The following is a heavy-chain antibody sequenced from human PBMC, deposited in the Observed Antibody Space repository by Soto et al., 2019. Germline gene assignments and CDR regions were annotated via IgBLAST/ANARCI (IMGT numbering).Heavy chain of an antibody. J-gene: IGHJ4*02. V-gene: IGHV4-59*11. CDR3: ARYNFPNRGFDS. CDR2: IYASGSI. CDR1: SDSIIGLS. Sequence: SETLSLTCTVSSDSIIGLSWGWIRQPPGKALEWIGHIYASGSINYNPSLKSRVTIPTDTDKNQFSLRLTSVTDAETAMYYCARYNFPNRGFDSWGQGTLVTVSS. D-gene: IGHD1-20*01.